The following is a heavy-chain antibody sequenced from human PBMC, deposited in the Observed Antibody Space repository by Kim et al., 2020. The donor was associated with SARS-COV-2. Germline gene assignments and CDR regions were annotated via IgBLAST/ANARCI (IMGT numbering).Heavy chain of an antibody. J-gene: IGHJ6*02. CDR1: GGSISSSSYY. CDR3: ARHVTRGPYYYYYYGMDV. V-gene: IGHV4-39*01. D-gene: IGHD3-10*01. CDR2: IYYSGST. Sequence: SETLSLTCTVSGGSISSSSYYWGWIRQPPGKGLEWIGSIYYSGSTYYNPSLKSRVTISVDTSKNQFSLKLSSVTAADTAVYYCARHVTRGPYYYYYYGMDVWGQGTTVTVSS.